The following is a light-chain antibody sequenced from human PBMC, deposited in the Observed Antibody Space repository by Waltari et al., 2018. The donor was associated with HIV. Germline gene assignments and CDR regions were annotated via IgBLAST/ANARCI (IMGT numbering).Light chain of an antibody. V-gene: IGLV2-14*01. CDR1: NSDFGLYNF. CDR3: TSFTSNYTVI. CDR2: AVF. Sequence: QSALTQPASVSGSPGQAITISCTGSNSDFGLYNFISWYQQHPGGVPRFIISAVFSRPSWVSSRFSGSESGNTASLTISWLQTEDEADYYCTSFTSNYTVIFGGGTKVTVL. J-gene: IGLJ2*01.